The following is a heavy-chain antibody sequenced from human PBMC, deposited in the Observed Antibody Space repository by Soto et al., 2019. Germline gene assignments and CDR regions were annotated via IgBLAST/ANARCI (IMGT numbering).Heavy chain of an antibody. CDR3: EGESGENWSYEAY. D-gene: IGHD1-7*01. CDR2: ISTTGNT. J-gene: IGHJ4*02. CDR1: GDTITSFS. V-gene: IGHV4-4*07. Sequence: LSLPCTVSGDTITSFSWNWIRQSAGKGLEWIGRISTTGNTHYNPSLESRVTMSLDTSKNQFSLKLTSVTAADTAVYYCEGESGENWSYEAYWGQGTLVTVSS.